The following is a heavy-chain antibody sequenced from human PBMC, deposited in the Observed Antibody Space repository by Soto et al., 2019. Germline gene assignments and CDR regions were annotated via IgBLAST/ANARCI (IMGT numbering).Heavy chain of an antibody. Sequence: PAETLARTCTVSGGSISSCDYYWSWIRQPPVKVLEWIGYIYYSGSTYYNPSLKSRVTISVDTSKNQFSLKLSSVTAADTAVYYCDRDNRAIAEAGIRLSYYYFGMDVWGQGTTVTVSS. CDR3: DRDNRAIAEAGIRLSYYYFGMDV. V-gene: IGHV4-30-4*01. D-gene: IGHD6-13*01. CDR1: GGSISSCDYY. CDR2: IYYSGST. J-gene: IGHJ6*02.